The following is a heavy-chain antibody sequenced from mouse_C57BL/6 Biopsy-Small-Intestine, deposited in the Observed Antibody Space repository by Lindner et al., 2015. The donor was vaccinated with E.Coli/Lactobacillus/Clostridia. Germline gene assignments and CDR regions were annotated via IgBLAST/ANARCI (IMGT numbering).Heavy chain of an antibody. CDR1: GFTFTDYY. CDR3: ARPSYYSNYGAMDY. J-gene: IGHJ4*01. Sequence: LQESGGGLVQPWGSLSLSCAASGFTFTDYYMSVGPPASRKALEWLGFIRNKANGYTTEYSASVKGRFTISRDNSQSILYLQMNALRAEDSATYYCARPSYYSNYGAMDYWGQGTSVTVSS. V-gene: IGHV7-3*01. CDR2: IRNKANGYTT. D-gene: IGHD2-5*01.